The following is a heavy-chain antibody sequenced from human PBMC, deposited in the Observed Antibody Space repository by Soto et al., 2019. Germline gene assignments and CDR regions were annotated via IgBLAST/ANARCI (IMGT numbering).Heavy chain of an antibody. CDR3: ARENQWSDYGGNSGWFDP. D-gene: IGHD4-17*01. J-gene: IGHJ5*02. CDR1: GGSFSGYY. CDR2: IYYSGST. V-gene: IGHV4-30-4*01. Sequence: SETLSLTCAVYGGSFSGYYWSWIRQTPGKGLEWIGYIYYSGSTYYNPSLKSRVTISVDTSKNQFSLKLSSVTAADTAVYYCARENQWSDYGGNSGWFDPWGQGTLVTVSS.